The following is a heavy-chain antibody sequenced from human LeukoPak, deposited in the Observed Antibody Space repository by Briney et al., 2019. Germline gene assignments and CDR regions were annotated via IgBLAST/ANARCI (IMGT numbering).Heavy chain of an antibody. V-gene: IGHV3-74*01. CDR3: ASDSDYEGDY. Sequence: AGGSLRLSCAASGFTFSSYWMHWVRQPPGKGLEWVSGISWNSGSIGYADSVKGRFTISRDNAKNSLYLQMNSLRAEDTAVYYCASDSDYEGDYWGQGTLVTVSS. D-gene: IGHD4-17*01. J-gene: IGHJ4*02. CDR1: GFTFSSYW. CDR2: ISWNSGSI.